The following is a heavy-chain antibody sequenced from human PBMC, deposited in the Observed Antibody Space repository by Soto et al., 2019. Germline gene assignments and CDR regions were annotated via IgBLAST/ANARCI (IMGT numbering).Heavy chain of an antibody. D-gene: IGHD2-15*01. J-gene: IGHJ6*02. CDR2: IAADGSNK. CDR1: GFTFSRYG. CDR3: HCSGGSFQFNYPYAMHX. Sequence: RGSLRVSCAASGFTFSRYGMQWVRQATSNGLEWVALIAADGSNKYYADPVKVRFTISRDNSKNTLYLQMNSLRSEHTDVHYPHCSGGSFQFNYPYAMHXRGQGPISTVS. V-gene: IGHV3-30*03.